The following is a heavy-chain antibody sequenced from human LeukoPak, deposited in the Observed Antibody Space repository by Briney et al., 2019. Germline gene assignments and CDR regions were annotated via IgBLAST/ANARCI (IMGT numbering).Heavy chain of an antibody. CDR2: IIPIFGTA. V-gene: IGHV1-69*13. Sequence: SVKVSCKASGGTFSSYAISWVRQAPGQGLEWMGGIIPIFGTANYAQKFQGRVTITADESTSTAYMELSSLRSEDTAVYYCTGGLTTETFYGMDVWGQGTTVTVSS. D-gene: IGHD4-17*01. CDR3: TGGLTTETFYGMDV. J-gene: IGHJ6*02. CDR1: GGTFSSYA.